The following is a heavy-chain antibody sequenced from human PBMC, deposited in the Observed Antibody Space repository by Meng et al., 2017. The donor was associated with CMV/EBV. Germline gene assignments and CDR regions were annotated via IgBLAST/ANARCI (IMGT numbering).Heavy chain of an antibody. CDR1: YD. CDR3: ARGAPRLYCSSTSCYHDAFDI. J-gene: IGHJ3*02. V-gene: IGHV1-8*01. Sequence: YDISWVRQDTGQGHEWMGWMWPNSSNTDYAQKFQGRVTTTRTTSISTAYMELSSLRSDDTAVYYCARGAPRLYCSSTSCYHDAFDIWGQGTMVTVSS. CDR2: MWPNSSNT. D-gene: IGHD2-2*01.